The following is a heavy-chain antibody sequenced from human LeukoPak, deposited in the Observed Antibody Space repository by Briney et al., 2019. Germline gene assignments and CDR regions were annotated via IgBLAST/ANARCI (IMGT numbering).Heavy chain of an antibody. D-gene: IGHD6-19*01. V-gene: IGHV4-34*01. J-gene: IGHJ4*02. CDR2: INRSGST. CDR3: ARLSIAVAGPYFDY. CDR1: GGSFSDYY. Sequence: SETLSLTCAVYGGSFSDYYWSWIRQPPGKGLEWIGEINRSGSTNYNPSLKSRVTISVDTSKNQFSLKLSSVTAADTAVYYCARLSIAVAGPYFDYWGQGTLVTVSS.